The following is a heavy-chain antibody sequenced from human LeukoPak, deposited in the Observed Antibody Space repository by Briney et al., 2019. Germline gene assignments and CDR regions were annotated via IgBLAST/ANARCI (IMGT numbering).Heavy chain of an antibody. CDR1: GFPFNSSG. CDR3: AKDTTPPKAGFDA. Sequence: PGGSLRLSCAAPGFPFNSSGMHWARQAPSNGLEWVAFIRYDGSNKYYADSVKGRFTISRNNSENTQYLQMNSLRAGDAAVYYGAKDTTPPKAGFDAWGQGTLVTVSS. J-gene: IGHJ5*02. CDR2: IRYDGSNK. V-gene: IGHV3-30*02. D-gene: IGHD1-14*01.